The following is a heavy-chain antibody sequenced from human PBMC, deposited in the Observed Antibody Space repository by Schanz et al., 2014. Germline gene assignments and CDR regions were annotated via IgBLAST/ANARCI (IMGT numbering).Heavy chain of an antibody. V-gene: IGHV3-30-3*01. Sequence: QGQLVESGGGVVQPGRSLRLSCAASGFTFHTYDMHWVRQAPGKGLEWVAQISHDGHRDFYADSVKGRFTVSRDNAKNLLYLQMNGLRAEDTAVYYCARPSDSSWYMDVWGKGTTVTVSS. J-gene: IGHJ6*03. CDR2: ISHDGHRD. D-gene: IGHD2-21*02. CDR1: GFTFHTYD. CDR3: ARPSDSSWYMDV.